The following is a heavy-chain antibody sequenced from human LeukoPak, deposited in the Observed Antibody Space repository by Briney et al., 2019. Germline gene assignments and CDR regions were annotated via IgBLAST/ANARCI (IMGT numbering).Heavy chain of an antibody. Sequence: GGSLRLSCAASGFMFSSNWMSWVRLAPGKGLEWVANIKEDGTETYYVDSVKGRFTVSRDNAKNSLYLQMNSLRVEDTAEYYCAKGLYGDYVRCFDYWGQGTLVTVSS. J-gene: IGHJ4*02. D-gene: IGHD4-17*01. CDR2: IKEDGTET. V-gene: IGHV3-7*03. CDR1: GFMFSSNW. CDR3: AKGLYGDYVRCFDY.